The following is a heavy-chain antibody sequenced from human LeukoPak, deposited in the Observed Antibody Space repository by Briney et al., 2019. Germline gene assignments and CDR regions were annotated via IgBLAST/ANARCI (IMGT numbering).Heavy chain of an antibody. Sequence: ASVKVSCKASGYTFTSYAMHWVRQAPGQRLEWMGWINAGNGNTKYSQKFQGRVTITRDTSVSTAYMELSSLRSEDTAVYYCARVRRVLWFEGAQNWFDPWGQGTLVTVSS. CDR1: GYTFTSYA. D-gene: IGHD3-10*01. CDR3: ARVRRVLWFEGAQNWFDP. V-gene: IGHV1-3*01. CDR2: INAGNGNT. J-gene: IGHJ5*02.